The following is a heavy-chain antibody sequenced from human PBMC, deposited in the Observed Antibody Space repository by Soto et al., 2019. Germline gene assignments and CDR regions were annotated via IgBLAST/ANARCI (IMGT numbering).Heavy chain of an antibody. CDR1: GGTFSSYA. CDR3: AKDSKVVVVPAAPYRADRFYYGMDV. J-gene: IGHJ6*02. D-gene: IGHD2-2*01. Sequence: ASVKVSCKASGGTFSSYAISWVRQAPGQGLEWMGGIIPIFGTANYAQKFQGRVTITADESTSTAYMELSSLRSEDTAVYYCAKDSKVVVVPAAPYRADRFYYGMDVWGQGTTVTVSS. V-gene: IGHV1-69*13. CDR2: IIPIFGTA.